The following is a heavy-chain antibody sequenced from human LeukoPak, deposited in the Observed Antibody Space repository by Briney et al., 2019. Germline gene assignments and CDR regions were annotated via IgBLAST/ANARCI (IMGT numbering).Heavy chain of an antibody. D-gene: IGHD2-2*01. CDR2: INPNSGGT. V-gene: IGHV1-2*04. CDR3: ARGRPRYCSSTSCYSPGGMDV. J-gene: IGHJ6*02. CDR1: GYTFTGYY. Sequence: ASVEVSCKASGYTFTGYYMHWVRQAPGQGLEWMGWINPNSGGTNYAQKFQGWVTMTRDTSISTAYMELSRLRSDDTAVYYCARGRPRYCSSTSCYSPGGMDVWGQGTTVTVSS.